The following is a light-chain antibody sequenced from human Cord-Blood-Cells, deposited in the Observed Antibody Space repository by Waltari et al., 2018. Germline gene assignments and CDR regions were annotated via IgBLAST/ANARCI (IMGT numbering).Light chain of an antibody. CDR2: EVS. CDR1: SSDGGGYNY. J-gene: IGLJ1*01. Sequence: HSALTQPASVSGSPGQSLTISCTGTSSDGGGYNYVSWYQQHPGKAPKLMIYEVSNRPSGVSNRFSGSKSGNTASLTISGLQAEDEADYYCSSYTSSSTPYVFGTGTKVTVL. V-gene: IGLV2-14*01. CDR3: SSYTSSSTPYV.